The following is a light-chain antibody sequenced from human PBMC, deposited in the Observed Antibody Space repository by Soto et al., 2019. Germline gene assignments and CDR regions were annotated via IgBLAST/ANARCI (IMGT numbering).Light chain of an antibody. V-gene: IGKV3-20*01. CDR2: GAS. Sequence: EIVLTQSPGTLSLSPGERATLSCRASQSVSSSYLAWYQQKPGQAPRLLIYGASSRATGIPDRFSGSGSGTAFTLPLSRLEPEDFAVYYCQQYGSSPPWTVGQGTKVEIK. CDR1: QSVSSSY. CDR3: QQYGSSPPWT. J-gene: IGKJ1*01.